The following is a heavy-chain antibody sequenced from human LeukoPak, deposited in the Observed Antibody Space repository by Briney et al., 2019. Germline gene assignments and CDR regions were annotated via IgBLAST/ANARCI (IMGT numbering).Heavy chain of an antibody. CDR2: IRYDGSNK. J-gene: IGHJ4*02. D-gene: IGHD3-10*01. Sequence: GGSLRLSCAASGFTFSSYGMHWVRQAPGKGLEWVAFIRYDGSNKYYADSVKGRFTISRDNSKNTLYLQMNSLRAEDTAVYYCAKEQTVWFGERGAHYFDYWGQGTLVTVSS. V-gene: IGHV3-30*02. CDR3: AKEQTVWFGERGAHYFDY. CDR1: GFTFSSYG.